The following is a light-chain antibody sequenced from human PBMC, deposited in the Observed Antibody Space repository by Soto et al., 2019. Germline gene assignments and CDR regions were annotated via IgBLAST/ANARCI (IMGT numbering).Light chain of an antibody. CDR2: NVS. CDR1: SSDVGGYNY. CDR3: SSYTSSSTS. Sequence: QSALTQPASVSGSPGQSITISCTGTSSDVGGYNYVSWYQQHPGKAPKLMIYNVSNRPSGVSNRFSGSKSGNTASLTISGLQAEDEADHYCSSYTSSSTSFGGGTKLTVL. V-gene: IGLV2-14*01. J-gene: IGLJ2*01.